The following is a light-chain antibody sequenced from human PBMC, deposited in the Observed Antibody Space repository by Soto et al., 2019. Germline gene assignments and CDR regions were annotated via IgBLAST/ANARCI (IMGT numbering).Light chain of an antibody. Sequence: DIQMTQSPSSVSASVGDRVTITCRASQDINSWLAWYQQKQGKAPKLLIYAASSLQSGVPSRFSRSGSGTYFTLTISILQPEDFATYYCQQANIFPLTFGGGTKVEIK. CDR2: AAS. V-gene: IGKV1D-12*01. CDR3: QQANIFPLT. CDR1: QDINSW. J-gene: IGKJ4*01.